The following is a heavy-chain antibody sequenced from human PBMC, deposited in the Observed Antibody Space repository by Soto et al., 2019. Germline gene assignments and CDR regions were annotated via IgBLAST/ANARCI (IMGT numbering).Heavy chain of an antibody. Sequence: LRLSCAASGFTFSSYGMHWVRQAPGKGLEWVAVISYDGSNKYYADSVKGRFTISRDNSKNTLYLQMNSLRAEDTAVYYCAKEIDKLDYFDYWGQGTLVTVSS. V-gene: IGHV3-30*18. D-gene: IGHD1-7*01. CDR2: ISYDGSNK. J-gene: IGHJ4*02. CDR1: GFTFSSYG. CDR3: AKEIDKLDYFDY.